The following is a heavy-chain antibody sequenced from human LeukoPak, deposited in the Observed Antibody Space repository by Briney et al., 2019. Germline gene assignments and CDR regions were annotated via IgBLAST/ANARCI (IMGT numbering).Heavy chain of an antibody. D-gene: IGHD3-9*01. J-gene: IGHJ4*02. CDR3: ARGRRYDILTGYPDFDY. Sequence: ASETLSLTCTASAGSISSYYWSWIRQPPGKGLEWIGYIYYSGSTNYNPSLKSRVTISVDTSKNQFSLKLSSVTAADTAVYYCARGRRYDILTGYPDFDYWGQGTLVTVSS. CDR1: AGSISSYY. CDR2: IYYSGST. V-gene: IGHV4-59*01.